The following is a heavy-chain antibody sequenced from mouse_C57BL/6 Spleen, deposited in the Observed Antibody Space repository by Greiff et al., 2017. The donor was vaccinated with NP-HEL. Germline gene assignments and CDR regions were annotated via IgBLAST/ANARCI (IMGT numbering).Heavy chain of an antibody. D-gene: IGHD1-1*01. V-gene: IGHV7-1*01. J-gene: IGHJ1*03. CDR2: SRNKANDYTT. Sequence: DVMLVESGGGLVQSGRSLRLSCATSGFTFSDFYMEWVRQAPGKGLEWIAASRNKANDYTTEYSASVKGRFIVSRDTSQSILYLQMNALRAEDTAIYYCASGSSYGYFDVWGTGTTVTVSS. CDR3: ASGSSYGYFDV. CDR1: GFTFSDFY.